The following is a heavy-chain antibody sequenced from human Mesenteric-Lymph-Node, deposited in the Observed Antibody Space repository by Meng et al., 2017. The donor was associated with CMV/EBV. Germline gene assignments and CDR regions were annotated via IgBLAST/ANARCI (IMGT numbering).Heavy chain of an antibody. CDR3: ARDSQGATCDGMDV. V-gene: IGHV4-61*01. J-gene: IGHJ6*02. Sequence: SGGSVSSGNYYWNWIRQPPGKRLEWIGYIYYSGSSNYTPSLKSRVTISVDTSKNQFSLKLKSVTAADTAVYYCARDSQGATCDGMDVWGQGATVTVSS. D-gene: IGHD4/OR15-4a*01. CDR2: IYYSGSS. CDR1: GGSVSSGNYY.